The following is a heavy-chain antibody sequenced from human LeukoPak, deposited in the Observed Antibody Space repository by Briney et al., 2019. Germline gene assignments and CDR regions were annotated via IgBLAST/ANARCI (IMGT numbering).Heavy chain of an antibody. D-gene: IGHD6-13*01. Sequence: GGSLRLSCAASGFTFDDYGMSWVRQAPGKGLEWVSGINWNGGSTGYADSVKGRFTISRDNAKNSLYLQMNSLRAEDTALYYCAKAGIGAAGTSAYYYYYGMDVWGQGTTVTVSS. J-gene: IGHJ6*02. V-gene: IGHV3-20*04. CDR2: INWNGGST. CDR1: GFTFDDYG. CDR3: AKAGIGAAGTSAYYYYYGMDV.